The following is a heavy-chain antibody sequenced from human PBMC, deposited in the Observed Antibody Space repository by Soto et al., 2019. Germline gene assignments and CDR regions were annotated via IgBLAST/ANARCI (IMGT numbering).Heavy chain of an antibody. CDR2: IRSKAYGGTT. V-gene: IGHV3-49*04. Sequence: SVRLSCTSSVCTFGDYAMSCVRQAPGKWLEWVGFIRSKAYGGTTEYAASVKGRFTISRDDSKSIAYLQMKSLKTEDTAVYYCTSNLGGKKLVNDVFDMLGQGTM. CDR3: TSNLGGKKLVNDVFDM. D-gene: IGHD1-26*01. J-gene: IGHJ3*02. CDR1: VCTFGDYA.